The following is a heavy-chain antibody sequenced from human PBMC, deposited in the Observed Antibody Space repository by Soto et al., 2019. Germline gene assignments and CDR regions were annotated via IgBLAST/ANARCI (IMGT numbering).Heavy chain of an antibody. Sequence: SETLSLTCTVSGGSISSYYWSWIRQPPGKGLEWIGYIYYSGSTNYNPSLKSRVTISVDTSKNQFSLKLSSVTAADTAVYYCARRWALMTTFDYFDYWGQGTLVTVSS. V-gene: IGHV4-59*08. CDR3: ARRWALMTTFDYFDY. J-gene: IGHJ4*02. CDR1: GGSISSYY. D-gene: IGHD3-16*01. CDR2: IYYSGST.